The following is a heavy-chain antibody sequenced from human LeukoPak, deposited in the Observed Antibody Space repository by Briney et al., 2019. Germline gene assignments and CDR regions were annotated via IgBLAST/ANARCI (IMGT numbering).Heavy chain of an antibody. Sequence: ASVKVSCKASGYTFTSYGISWVRQAPGQGLEWMGWISAYNGNTNYAQKLQGRVTMTTDTSTSTAYMELRSLRSEDTAVYYCASGYDYVWGSYRYTGSGDAFDIWGQGTMVTVSS. CDR3: ASGYDYVWGSYRYTGSGDAFDI. CDR2: ISAYNGNT. CDR1: GYTFTSYG. J-gene: IGHJ3*02. V-gene: IGHV1-18*01. D-gene: IGHD3-16*02.